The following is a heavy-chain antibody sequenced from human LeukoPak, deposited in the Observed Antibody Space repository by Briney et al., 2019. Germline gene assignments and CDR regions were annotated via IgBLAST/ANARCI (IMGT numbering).Heavy chain of an antibody. D-gene: IGHD6-13*01. CDR1: GYSFTSYW. V-gene: IGHV5-10-1*01. Sequence: GESLRISCKGSGYSFTSYWISWGRRMPGKGLEWMGRIDPSDSYTNYSPSFQGHVTISADKSISTAYLQWSSLKASDTAMYYCARLPYSSSFSHDYWGQGTLVTVSS. CDR3: ARLPYSSSFSHDY. CDR2: IDPSDSYT. J-gene: IGHJ4*02.